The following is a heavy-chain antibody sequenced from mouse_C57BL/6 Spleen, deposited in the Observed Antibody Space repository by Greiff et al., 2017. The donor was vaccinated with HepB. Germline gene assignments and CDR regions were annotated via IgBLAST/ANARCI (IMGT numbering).Heavy chain of an antibody. CDR1: GYTFTSYW. Sequence: VQLQQPGAELVKPGASVKVSCKASGYTFTSYWMHWVKQRPGQGLEWIGRIHPSDSDTNYNQKFKGKATLTVDKSSSTAYMQLSSLTSEDSAVYYCAMHYGFPWFAYWGQGTLVTVSA. V-gene: IGHV1-74*01. CDR3: AMHYGFPWFAY. J-gene: IGHJ3*01. CDR2: IHPSDSDT. D-gene: IGHD2-2*01.